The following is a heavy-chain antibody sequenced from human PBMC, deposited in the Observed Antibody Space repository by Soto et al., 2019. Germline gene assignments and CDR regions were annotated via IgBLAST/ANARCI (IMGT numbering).Heavy chain of an antibody. V-gene: IGHV2-70*11. D-gene: IGHD5-12*01. J-gene: IGHJ6*03. Sequence: SGPTLVNPTQTLTLTCTFSWFSLSTSGMCVSWIRQPPGKALEWLARIDWDDDKYYSTSLKTRLTISKDTSKNQVVLTMTNMEPVDTATYYCARSKGYSGYDVNYYYYMDVWGKGTTVTVSS. CDR1: WFSLSTSGMC. CDR3: ARSKGYSGYDVNYYYYMDV. CDR2: IDWDDDK.